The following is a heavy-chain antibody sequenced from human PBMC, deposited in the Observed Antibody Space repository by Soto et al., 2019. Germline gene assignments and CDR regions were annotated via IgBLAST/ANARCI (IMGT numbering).Heavy chain of an antibody. J-gene: IGHJ4*02. CDR1: VGTFSSYA. CDR3: AGEGRDFDY. Sequence: GAAVKVSCKACVGTFSSYALGWVRQARGQGLEWMGGINPIFATAHYAQKYQARVTITADTFTNTAYMELTRLTSAVTDVYFCAGEGRDFDYWGQGTLVTVSS. CDR2: INPIFATA. V-gene: IGHV1-69*06.